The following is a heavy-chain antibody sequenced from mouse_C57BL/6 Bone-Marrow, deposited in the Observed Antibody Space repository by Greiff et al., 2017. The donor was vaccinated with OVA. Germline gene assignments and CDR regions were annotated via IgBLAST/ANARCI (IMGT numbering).Heavy chain of an antibody. V-gene: IGHV10-1*01. CDR2: IRSKSNNYAT. D-gene: IGHD1-1*01. CDR1: GFSFNTYA. J-gene: IGHJ3*01. Sequence: DVMLVESGGGLVQPKGSLKLSCAASGFSFNTYAMNWVRQAPGKGLEWVARIRSKSNNYATYYAVSENDRFSISRDDSESVLYLQMNNLKTEDTAVYYCLRDYCGSRGGWFAYWGQGTLVTVSA. CDR3: LRDYCGSRGGWFAY.